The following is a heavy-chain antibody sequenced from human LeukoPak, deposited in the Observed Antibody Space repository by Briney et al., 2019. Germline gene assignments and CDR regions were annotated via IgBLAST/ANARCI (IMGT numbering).Heavy chain of an antibody. CDR1: GGSFSTNSNY. V-gene: IGHV4-39*01. J-gene: IGHJ4*02. D-gene: IGHD3-22*01. Sequence: SETLSLTCTVSGGSFSTNSNYWVWIRQPQGKGLEWIGRLYYSGSTYYDPSLKSRVTISVDTSKNQFSLKLSSVTGADTAVYYCARHAIDSSGYYLHYFDYWGQGTLVTVSS. CDR3: ARHAIDSSGYYLHYFDY. CDR2: LYYSGST.